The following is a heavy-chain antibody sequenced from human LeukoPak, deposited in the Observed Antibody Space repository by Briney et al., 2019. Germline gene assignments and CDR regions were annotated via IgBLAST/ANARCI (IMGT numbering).Heavy chain of an antibody. CDR3: ARSAYDYVWGTLGY. Sequence: NPSETLSLTCVVNGGSLSGFYWNWIRQPPGKGLEWIGDVHHSGSTNYNPSLESRVTISLDTSKNVVSLKLTSVTAADTAFYYRARSAYDYVWGTLGYWGQGTLVTVSS. J-gene: IGHJ4*02. CDR1: GGSLSGFY. D-gene: IGHD3-16*01. CDR2: VHHSGST. V-gene: IGHV4-34*01.